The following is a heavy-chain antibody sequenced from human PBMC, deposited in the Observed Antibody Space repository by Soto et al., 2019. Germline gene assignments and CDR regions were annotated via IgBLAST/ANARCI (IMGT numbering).Heavy chain of an antibody. V-gene: IGHV1-18*01. D-gene: IGHD1-26*01. Sequence: QIPLVQSGAEAKKPGASVKIYCKASGYIFTSYGINWVRQAPGQGLEWLGWISGYNANTNYADKVQGRVTMTIDTSTNTAYMELRSLSSDDSAVYYCARGWELIPVPIDYWGQGTLVSVSS. J-gene: IGHJ4*02. CDR3: ARGWELIPVPIDY. CDR2: ISGYNANT. CDR1: GYIFTSYG.